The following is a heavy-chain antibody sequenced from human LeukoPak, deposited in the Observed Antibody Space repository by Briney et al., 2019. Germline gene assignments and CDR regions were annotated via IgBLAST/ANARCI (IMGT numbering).Heavy chain of an antibody. Sequence: ASVKDSCKASGGTFSSYASSWLRQAPGKELEGMGGIIPMFGTANYAQKFQGGVTITPDESTSTAYMELSSLRSEDTAGYYFARGRTWTTGTSAVYNWFDPWGQGTLVTVSS. CDR2: IIPMFGTA. V-gene: IGHV1-69*13. CDR3: ARGRTWTTGTSAVYNWFDP. CDR1: GGTFSSYA. D-gene: IGHD1-1*01. J-gene: IGHJ5*02.